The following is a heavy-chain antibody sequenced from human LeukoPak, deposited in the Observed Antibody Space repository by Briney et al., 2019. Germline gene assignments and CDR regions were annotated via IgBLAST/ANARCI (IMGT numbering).Heavy chain of an antibody. V-gene: IGHV3-53*04. J-gene: IGHJ4*02. CDR3: ATAGYSYGFDY. D-gene: IGHD5-18*01. Sequence: GGSLRLSCAASGFTVSNNYMIWVRQAPGKGLEWVSIIYSGGNTYYADSVKGRFTISRHNSKNTLYLQMNSLRGEDTAAYYCATAGYSYGFDYCGQGTLVTVSS. CDR2: IYSGGNT. CDR1: GFTVSNNY.